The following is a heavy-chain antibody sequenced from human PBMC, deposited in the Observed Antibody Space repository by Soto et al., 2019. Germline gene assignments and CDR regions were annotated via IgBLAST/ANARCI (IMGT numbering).Heavy chain of an antibody. Sequence: LRLSCAASGFTFSSYRMHWVRQAPGKGQEWVAVISYDGSNKYYADSVKGRFTISRDNSKNTLYLQMNSLRAEDTAVYYCAKGYGGSKPGLLDVWGQGTTVTVSS. CDR2: ISYDGSNK. J-gene: IGHJ6*02. CDR1: GFTFSSYR. V-gene: IGHV3-30*18. D-gene: IGHD3-10*01. CDR3: AKGYGGSKPGLLDV.